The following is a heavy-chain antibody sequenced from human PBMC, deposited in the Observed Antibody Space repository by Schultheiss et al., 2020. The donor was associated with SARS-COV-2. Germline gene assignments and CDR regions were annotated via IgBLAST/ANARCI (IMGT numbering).Heavy chain of an antibody. Sequence: ASVKVSCKASGYTFTGYYMHWVRQAPGQGLEWMGWINPNSGGTNYAQKFQGRVTMTTDTSTSTAYMELRSLRSDDTAVYYCARAMVAMDEFPLLDYWGQGTLVTVSS. V-gene: IGHV1-2*02. CDR2: INPNSGGT. J-gene: IGHJ4*02. D-gene: IGHD5-12*01. CDR3: ARAMVAMDEFPLLDY. CDR1: GYTFTGYY.